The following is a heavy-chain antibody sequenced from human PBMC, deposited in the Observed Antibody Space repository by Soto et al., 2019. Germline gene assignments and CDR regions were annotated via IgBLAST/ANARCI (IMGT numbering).Heavy chain of an antibody. CDR2: ISGGGTST. CDR1: GFTFSSYA. D-gene: IGHD1-26*01. V-gene: IGHV3-23*01. J-gene: IGHJ5*02. Sequence: GGSLRLSCAASGFTFSSYAMSWVRQAPGKGLEWISSISGGGTSTYYADSVKGQFSISRGNSKNTLYLQMNSLRAEDTAIYYCAKDLSGSYHGGGNWFDPWGQGTLVTVSS. CDR3: AKDLSGSYHGGGNWFDP.